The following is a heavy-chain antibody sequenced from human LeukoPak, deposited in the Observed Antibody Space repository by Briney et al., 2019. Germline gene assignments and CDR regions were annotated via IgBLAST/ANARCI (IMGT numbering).Heavy chain of an antibody. CDR2: IYPGDSDT. CDR3: ARRDFSGYDSYYFDY. CDR1: GYNFTNYW. V-gene: IGHV5-51*01. J-gene: IGHJ4*02. Sequence: GESLKISCKGPGYNFTNYWIGWVRQMPAKGPEWMGIIYPGDSDTRYSPSFQGQVTISADKSISTAYLQWSSLKASDTAMYYCARRDFSGYDSYYFDYWGQGTLVTVSS. D-gene: IGHD5-12*01.